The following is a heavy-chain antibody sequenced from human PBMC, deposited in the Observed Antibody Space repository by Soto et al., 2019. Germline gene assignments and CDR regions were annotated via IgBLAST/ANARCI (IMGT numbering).Heavy chain of an antibody. D-gene: IGHD6-13*01. Sequence: QVKLQESGPGLVKPSETLSLTCTVSGDSVSSGAYYWSWVRQPPGKGLEWIGYIYYNAITNYNPSLKSRVTILADTSKSEISLTLNSVTAADTAVYYCARANIAAVGTIFDPWGQGVLVTVSA. J-gene: IGHJ5*02. CDR3: ARANIAAVGTIFDP. CDR1: GDSVSSGAYY. V-gene: IGHV4-61*08. CDR2: IYYNAIT.